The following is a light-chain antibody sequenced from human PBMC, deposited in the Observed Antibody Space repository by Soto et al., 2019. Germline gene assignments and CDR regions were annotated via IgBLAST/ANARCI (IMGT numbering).Light chain of an antibody. J-gene: IGLJ2*01. CDR3: GAWDSSLSIVA. Sequence: QSVLTQPPSVSATPGQRVTISCSGSSSNIGNNYVAWYQHFPGTAPKLLIYDNHKRPLGIADRFSGSKSGTSATLDIAGLQTGDEADYYCGAWDSSLSIVAFGGGTKL. CDR1: SSNIGNNY. V-gene: IGLV1-51*01. CDR2: DNH.